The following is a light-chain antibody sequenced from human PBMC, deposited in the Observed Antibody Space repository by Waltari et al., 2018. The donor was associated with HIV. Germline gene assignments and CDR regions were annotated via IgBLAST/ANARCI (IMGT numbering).Light chain of an antibody. CDR3: QVWDTTTV. Sequence: SCELTQPLSLSVALGQTARITCGGQNIGHNSVHWYQQKTGQAPVLVIYNAKYRPAGIPERFSGSKAGNTATLTITGAQAGDEADYLCQVWDTTTVFGGGTNRTVL. CDR2: NAK. J-gene: IGLJ2*01. V-gene: IGLV3-9*02. CDR1: NIGHNS.